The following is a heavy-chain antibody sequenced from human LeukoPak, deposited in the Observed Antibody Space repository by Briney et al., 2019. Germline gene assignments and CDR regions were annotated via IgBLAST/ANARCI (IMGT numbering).Heavy chain of an antibody. Sequence: GASVKVSCKASGYTFTGYYMHWVRQAPGQGLEWTGWINPNSGGTNYAQKFQGRVTMTRDTSISTAYMELSRLRSDDTAVYYCARDPITMVRGVRNKNWFDPWGQGTLVTVSS. V-gene: IGHV1-2*02. CDR1: GYTFTGYY. CDR3: ARDPITMVRGVRNKNWFDP. CDR2: INPNSGGT. D-gene: IGHD3-10*01. J-gene: IGHJ5*02.